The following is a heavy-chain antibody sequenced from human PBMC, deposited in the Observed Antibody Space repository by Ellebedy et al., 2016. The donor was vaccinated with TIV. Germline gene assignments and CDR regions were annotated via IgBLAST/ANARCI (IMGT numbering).Heavy chain of an antibody. D-gene: IGHD3-3*01. CDR1: GYTFTGHY. CDR3: ARGYAFWSGYPGFDL. V-gene: IGHV1-2*02. CDR2: INPNSGYT. J-gene: IGHJ4*02. Sequence: ASVKVSXKASGYTFTGHYMYWVRQAPGQGLEWIGWINPNSGYTYYAQKFQGRVALTRDTSITTAYMELTRLRSDDTAVYYCARGYAFWSGYPGFDLWGQGTLVTVSS.